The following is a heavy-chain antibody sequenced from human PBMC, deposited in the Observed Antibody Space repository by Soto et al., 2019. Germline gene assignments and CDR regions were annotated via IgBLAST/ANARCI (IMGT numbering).Heavy chain of an antibody. CDR3: ARGYSYMIFDY. CDR2: IYYSGST. J-gene: IGHJ4*02. Sequence: SETLSLTCTVSGGSISSGDYYLSWIRQPPGKGLEWIGYIYYSGSTYYNPSLKSRVTISVDTSKNQFSLKLSSVTAADTAVYYCARGYSYMIFDYWGQGTLVTVSS. V-gene: IGHV4-30-4*01. CDR1: GGSISSGDYY. D-gene: IGHD5-18*01.